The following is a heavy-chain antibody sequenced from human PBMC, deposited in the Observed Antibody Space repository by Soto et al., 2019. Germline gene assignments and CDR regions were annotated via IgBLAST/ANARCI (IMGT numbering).Heavy chain of an antibody. CDR2: IYHSGST. CDR3: ARLCGGDCLQPYYFDY. D-gene: IGHD2-21*02. V-gene: IGHV4-4*02. Sequence: SETLSLTCAVSGGSISSSNWWSWVRQPPGKGLEWIGEIYHSGSTNYNPSLKSRVTISVDKSKNQFSLKLSSVTAADTAVYYCARLCGGDCLQPYYFDYWGQGTLVTVSS. J-gene: IGHJ4*02. CDR1: GGSISSSNW.